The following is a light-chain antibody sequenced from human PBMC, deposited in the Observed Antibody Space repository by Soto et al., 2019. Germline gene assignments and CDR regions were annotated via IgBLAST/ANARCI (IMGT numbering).Light chain of an antibody. Sequence: QSALTQPRSVSGSPGQSVTISCTGTSSNVGGYDYVSWYQQYPGKAPKLMIYDVSKRPSGVPDRFSGSKSGNTASLTISGLQAEDVADYYCCSYAGRYTLDVVFGGGTKLTVL. CDR1: SSNVGGYDY. CDR2: DVS. J-gene: IGLJ2*01. V-gene: IGLV2-11*01. CDR3: CSYAGRYTLDVV.